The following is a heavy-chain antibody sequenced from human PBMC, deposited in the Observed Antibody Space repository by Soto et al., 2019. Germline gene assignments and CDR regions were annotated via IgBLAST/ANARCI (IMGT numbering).Heavy chain of an antibody. J-gene: IGHJ4*02. CDR3: VRDSGAKLSSS. V-gene: IGHV1-69*01. D-gene: IGHD6-13*01. Sequence: QVQLVQSGAEVKKPGSSVKVSCKASGGTFSSYRINWVRQAPGQGLEWVGGIVPIYRTAEYAQKFQGRVTITADESAHTSYMELRSLKSQDTAVYYCVRDSGAKLSSSWGQGTLVTVSS. CDR2: IVPIYRTA. CDR1: GGTFSSYR.